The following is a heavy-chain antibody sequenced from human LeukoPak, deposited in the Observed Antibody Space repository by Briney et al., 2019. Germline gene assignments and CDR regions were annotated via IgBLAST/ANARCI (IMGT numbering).Heavy chain of an antibody. Sequence: SQTLSLTCTVSGGSISSGDYYWSWIRQPPGKGLEWIGYIYYSGSTYYNPSLKSRVTISVDTSKNQFSLKLSSVTAADTAVYYCARGYYDSSGYYLGDYWGQGTLVTVSS. CDR2: IYYSGST. D-gene: IGHD3-22*01. CDR1: GGSISSGDYY. CDR3: ARGYYDSSGYYLGDY. J-gene: IGHJ4*02. V-gene: IGHV4-30-4*01.